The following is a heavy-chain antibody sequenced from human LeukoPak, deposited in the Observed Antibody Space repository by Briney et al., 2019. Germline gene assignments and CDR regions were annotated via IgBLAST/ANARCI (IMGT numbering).Heavy chain of an antibody. J-gene: IGHJ4*02. D-gene: IGHD3-22*01. CDR1: GYSFTSYW. Sequence: GEALKISWKGSGYSFTSYWISWVRQMPGKGVEWMRRIDPSDSYTNYSPSFQGHVTISADKSISTAYLQWSSLKASDTAMYYCARVTYYYDSSGYYPLRYFDYWGQGTLVTVSS. CDR3: ARVTYYYDSSGYYPLRYFDY. CDR2: IDPSDSYT. V-gene: IGHV5-10-1*01.